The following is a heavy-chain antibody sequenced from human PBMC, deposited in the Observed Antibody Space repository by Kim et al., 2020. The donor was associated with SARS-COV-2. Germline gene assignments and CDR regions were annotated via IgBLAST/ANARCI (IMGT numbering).Heavy chain of an antibody. D-gene: IGHD4-17*01. J-gene: IGHJ3*02. Sequence: SVKVSCKASGGTFSSYAISWVRQAPGQGLEWMGGIIPIFGTANYAQKFQGRVTITADESTSTAYMELSSLRSEDTAVYYCARPPYDYGGNSAFDIWGQGTMVTVSS. V-gene: IGHV1-69*13. CDR2: IIPIFGTA. CDR3: ARPPYDYGGNSAFDI. CDR1: GGTFSSYA.